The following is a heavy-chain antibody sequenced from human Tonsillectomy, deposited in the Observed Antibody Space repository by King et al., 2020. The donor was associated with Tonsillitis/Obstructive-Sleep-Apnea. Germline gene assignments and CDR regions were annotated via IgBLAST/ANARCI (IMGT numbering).Heavy chain of an antibody. Sequence: QLVQSGAEVKMPGASVKVSCKASGYTFISYGISWVRQAPGQGLEWMGWINAYNGNTNYAQKFQGRVTMTTDTSTSTAYMELRSLRSDDTAVYYCARGPYSGSFVGHYSFDYWGQGTLVTVSS. CDR2: INAYNGNT. CDR3: ARGPYSGSFVGHYSFDY. V-gene: IGHV1-18*01. J-gene: IGHJ4*02. CDR1: GYTFISYG. D-gene: IGHD1-26*01.